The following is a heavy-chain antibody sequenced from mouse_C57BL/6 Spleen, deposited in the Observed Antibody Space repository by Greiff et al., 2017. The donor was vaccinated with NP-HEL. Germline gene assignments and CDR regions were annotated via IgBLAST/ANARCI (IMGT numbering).Heavy chain of an antibody. Sequence: EVQVVESGEGLVKPGGSLKLSCAASGFTFSSYAMSWVRQTPEKRLEWVAYISSGGDYIYYADTVKGRFTISRDNARNTLYLQMSSLKSEDTAMYYCTRGGDYDGYYFDYWGQGTTLTVSS. CDR3: TRGGDYDGYYFDY. J-gene: IGHJ2*01. V-gene: IGHV5-9-1*02. CDR1: GFTFSSYA. D-gene: IGHD2-4*01. CDR2: ISSGGDYI.